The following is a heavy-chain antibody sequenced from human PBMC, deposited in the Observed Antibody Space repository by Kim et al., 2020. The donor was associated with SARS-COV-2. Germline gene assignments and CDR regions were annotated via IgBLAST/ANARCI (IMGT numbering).Heavy chain of an antibody. CDR3: ARVKQQLGYYFDY. J-gene: IGHJ4*02. Sequence: AQKLPGRVTMTTDKSTSTAYMELGSLRSDDTAAYYCARVKQQLGYYFDYWGQGTLVTVSS. D-gene: IGHD6-13*01. V-gene: IGHV1-18*01.